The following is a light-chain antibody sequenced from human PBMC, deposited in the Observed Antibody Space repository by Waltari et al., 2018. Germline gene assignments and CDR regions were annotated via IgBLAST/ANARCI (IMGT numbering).Light chain of an antibody. CDR1: QSISTW. CDR2: RAS. CDR3: QQYNISPLT. Sequence: DIQMTQSPSTLSASVGDRVTITCRASQSISTWLAWYQQKPGEAPKLQIYRASSLQSGVPSSFSGIGSGTEFTLTISSLQPDDFATYYCQQYNISPLTFGQGTKVEIK. V-gene: IGKV1-5*03. J-gene: IGKJ1*01.